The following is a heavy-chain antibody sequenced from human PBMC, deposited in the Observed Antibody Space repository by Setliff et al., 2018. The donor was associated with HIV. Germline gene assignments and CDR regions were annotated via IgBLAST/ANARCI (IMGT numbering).Heavy chain of an antibody. D-gene: IGHD3-16*01. CDR2: IHHSGST. CDR3: ARPSFGIGGGSIFDS. J-gene: IGHJ4*02. CDR1: GPSVSNTDYY. V-gene: IGHV4-39*01. Sequence: PSETLSLTCTVSGPSVSNTDYYWGWIRLPPGKGLEWIASIHHSGSTWYNPSLKSRVTISAGMSKNQFSLKLFSVTAADTAVYYCARPSFGIGGGSIFDSWGQGTVVTVSS.